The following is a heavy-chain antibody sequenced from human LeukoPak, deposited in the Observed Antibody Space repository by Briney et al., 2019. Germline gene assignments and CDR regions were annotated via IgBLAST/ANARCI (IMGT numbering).Heavy chain of an antibody. Sequence: TPSETLSLTCTVSGGSISSYYWSWIRQPPGKRLEWNGYIYYSGSTNYNPSLKSRVTISVDTSKNQFSLKLSSVTAADTAVYYCARDAPNYDILTGYPEYYFDYWGQGTLVTVSS. CDR2: IYYSGST. V-gene: IGHV4-59*01. J-gene: IGHJ4*02. CDR1: GGSISSYY. CDR3: ARDAPNYDILTGYPEYYFDY. D-gene: IGHD3-9*01.